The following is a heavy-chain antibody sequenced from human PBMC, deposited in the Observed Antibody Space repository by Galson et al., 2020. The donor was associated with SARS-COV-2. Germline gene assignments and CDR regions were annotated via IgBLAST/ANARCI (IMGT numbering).Heavy chain of an antibody. D-gene: IGHD3-10*01. Sequence: QSGPTLVKPTQTLTLTCTFSGFSLSTDGVGVGWIRQPPGKALEWITLIYWDDDKRYSPSLKSRLTVTKDTSKNQVVFTMTNMDPVDTATYYCARSVNYYPADDAFEIWGQGTMVTGSS. CDR3: ARSVNYYPADDAFEI. CDR2: IYWDDDK. J-gene: IGHJ3*02. CDR1: GFSLSTDGVG. V-gene: IGHV2-5*02.